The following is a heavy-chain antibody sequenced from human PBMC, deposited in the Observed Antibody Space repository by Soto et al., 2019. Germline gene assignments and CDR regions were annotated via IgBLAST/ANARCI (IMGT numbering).Heavy chain of an antibody. CDR1: GGTFSSYA. J-gene: IGHJ6*02. V-gene: IGHV1-69*13. Sequence: SVKVSCKASGGTFSSYAISWVRQAPGQGLEWMGGIIPIFGTANYAQKFQGRVTITADESTSTAYMELSSLRSEDTAVYYCAREWKCYDRAVGGMDVWGQGTTVTVSS. CDR3: AREWKCYDRAVGGMDV. D-gene: IGHD3-22*01. CDR2: IIPIFGTA.